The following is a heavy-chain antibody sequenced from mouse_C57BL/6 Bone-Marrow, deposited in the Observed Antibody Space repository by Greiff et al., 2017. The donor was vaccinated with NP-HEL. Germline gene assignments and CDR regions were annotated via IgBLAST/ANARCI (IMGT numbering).Heavy chain of an antibody. J-gene: IGHJ4*01. CDR2: IDPNSGGT. CDR1: GYTFTSYW. CDR3: ARGGLRRGGYYAMDY. D-gene: IGHD2-4*01. V-gene: IGHV1-72*01. Sequence: QVQLQQPGAELVKPGASVKLSCKASGYTFTSYWMHWVKQRPGRGLEWIGRIDPNSGGTKYNEKFKSKATLTVDKPSSTAYMQLSSLTSEDSAVYYCARGGLRRGGYYAMDYWGQGTSVTVSS.